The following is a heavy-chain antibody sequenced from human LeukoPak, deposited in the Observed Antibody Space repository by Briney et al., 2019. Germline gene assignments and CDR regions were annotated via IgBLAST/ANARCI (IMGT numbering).Heavy chain of an antibody. Sequence: PSETLSLTCTVSGGSISSGSYYWSWIRQPAGKGLEWIGRMYISGSTNYNPSLKSRVTISVDTSKNQFSLKLSSVTAADTAVYYCARDSTVTRGHYYYMDVWGKGTTVTVSS. D-gene: IGHD4-17*01. CDR2: MYISGST. J-gene: IGHJ6*03. CDR3: ARDSTVTRGHYYYMDV. V-gene: IGHV4-61*02. CDR1: GGSISSGSYY.